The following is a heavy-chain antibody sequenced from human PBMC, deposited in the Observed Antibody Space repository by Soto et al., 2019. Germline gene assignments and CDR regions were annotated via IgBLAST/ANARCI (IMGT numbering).Heavy chain of an antibody. CDR3: ARVSGYYLPDY. D-gene: IGHD5-12*01. Sequence: QVQLVQSGAEEKKPGASVKVSCKASGYTFTNYAMHWVRQAPGQRLEWMGWINAGNGNTKYSQKFQGRVTITRDTSASTAYMELSSLRFEDTAVYYCARVSGYYLPDYWGQGTLVTDSS. CDR2: INAGNGNT. CDR1: GYTFTNYA. V-gene: IGHV1-3*05. J-gene: IGHJ4*02.